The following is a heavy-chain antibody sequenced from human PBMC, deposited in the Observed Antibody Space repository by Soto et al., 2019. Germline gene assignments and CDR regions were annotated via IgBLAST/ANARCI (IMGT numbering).Heavy chain of an antibody. J-gene: IGHJ4*02. Sequence: PSETLSLTCTVSGASIGSYYWSWIRQPPGKGLEWIGYIHYSGSTKYSPSLKSRVTISIDTSKNQFSLKLSSVTAADTAMYYCARVGWTTVGYYFDYWGQGALVTVS. CDR1: GASIGSYY. V-gene: IGHV4-59*01. D-gene: IGHD4-17*01. CDR2: IHYSGST. CDR3: ARVGWTTVGYYFDY.